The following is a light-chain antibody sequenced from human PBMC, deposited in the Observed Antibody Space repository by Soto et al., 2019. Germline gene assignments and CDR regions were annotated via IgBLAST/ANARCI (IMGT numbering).Light chain of an antibody. Sequence: DIVLTQSPGTLSLFPGERATLSCGASRGIDSVYLAWYHQKPGRAPSLLIYRASSRATGIPDRFSGSASGTDFSLTISRLEPEDFAVYYCQQYGSSITFGPGTTVDIK. CDR3: QQYGSSIT. CDR1: RGIDSVY. J-gene: IGKJ3*01. V-gene: IGKV3-20*01. CDR2: RAS.